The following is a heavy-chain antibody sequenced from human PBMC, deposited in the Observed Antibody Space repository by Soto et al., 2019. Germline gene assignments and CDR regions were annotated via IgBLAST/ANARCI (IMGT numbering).Heavy chain of an antibody. Sequence: EVQLVQSGAEVKKPGESLKISCKGSGYSFTNYWIAWVRQMPGKGLECMGIIYPGDSDTKYSPAFQGQVTISADKSINTAILQWSSLKASDTAMYYCAIRNGNGSGSRWFAPWGQGTLVNVSS. CDR3: AIRNGNGSGSRWFAP. V-gene: IGHV5-51*03. J-gene: IGHJ5*02. CDR2: IYPGDSDT. CDR1: GYSFTNYW. D-gene: IGHD3-10*01.